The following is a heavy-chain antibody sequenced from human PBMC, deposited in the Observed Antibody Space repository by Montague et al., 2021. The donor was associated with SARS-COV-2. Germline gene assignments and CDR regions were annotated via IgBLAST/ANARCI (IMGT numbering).Heavy chain of an antibody. V-gene: IGHV3-23*01. CDR2: INYRGT. J-gene: IGHJ4*02. Sequence: SLRLSCPASGFTFSDYAMNWVRQAPGKGLEWVSSINYRGTYYADSVRGRFTISRDNSKNTLYLQMHSLRAEDTAVYYCTRGLYAAHHWGQGTLVTVSS. D-gene: IGHD2/OR15-2a*01. CDR1: GFTFSDYA. CDR3: TRGLYAAHH.